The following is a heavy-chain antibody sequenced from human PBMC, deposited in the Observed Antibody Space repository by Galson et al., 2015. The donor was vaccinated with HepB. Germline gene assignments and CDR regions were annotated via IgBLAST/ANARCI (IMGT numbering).Heavy chain of an antibody. CDR3: AKLGEQWGVDALDI. D-gene: IGHD3-16*01. Sequence: SLRLSCAASGFTFDDYAMHWVRQAPGKGLEWVSGISWNSGSIGYADSVKGRFTISRDNAKNSLYLQMNSLRAEDTALYYCAKLGEQWGVDALDIWGQGTMVTVSS. CDR1: GFTFDDYA. CDR2: ISWNSGSI. V-gene: IGHV3-9*01. J-gene: IGHJ3*02.